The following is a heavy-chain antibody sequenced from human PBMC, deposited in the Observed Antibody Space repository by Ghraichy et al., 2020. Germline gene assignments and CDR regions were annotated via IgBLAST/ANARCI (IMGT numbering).Heavy chain of an antibody. CDR1: GFTFSSYG. Sequence: GGSLRLSCAASGFTFSSYGMHWVRQAPGKGLEWVAVISYDGSNKYYADSVKGRFTISRDNAKNTLYLQMNSLRAEDTAVYYWAKDRTGSQTYGMDVWGQGTTVTVSS. CDR2: ISYDGSNK. D-gene: IGHD1-14*01. J-gene: IGHJ6*02. V-gene: IGHV3-30*18. CDR3: AKDRTGSQTYGMDV.